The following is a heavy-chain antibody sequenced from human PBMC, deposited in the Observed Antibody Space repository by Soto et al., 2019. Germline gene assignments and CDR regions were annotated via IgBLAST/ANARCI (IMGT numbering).Heavy chain of an antibody. CDR2: IYPGDSDT. CDR1: GYSFTSYW. D-gene: IGHD2-2*01. Sequence: GESLKISCKGSGYSFTSYWIGWVRQMPGKGLEWMGIIYPGDSDTRYSPSFQGQVTISADKSISTAYLQWSSLKASDTAMYYCARHRIVVPGVSGYYYMDVWGKGTTVTVSS. J-gene: IGHJ6*03. V-gene: IGHV5-51*01. CDR3: ARHRIVVPGVSGYYYMDV.